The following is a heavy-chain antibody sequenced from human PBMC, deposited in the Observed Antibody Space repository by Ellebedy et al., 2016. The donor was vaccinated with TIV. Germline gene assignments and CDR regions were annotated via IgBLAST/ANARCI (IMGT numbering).Heavy chain of an antibody. Sequence: PGGSLRLSCAASGFLLSTYSMHWVRQAPGKGLEWVADMSSEGYNNKYYADSVKGRFTISRDSSKNTLYLQMNSLRAEDTAVYYCARDAAGNGGKLDYWGQGALVTVSS. CDR1: GFLLSTYS. J-gene: IGHJ4*02. CDR2: MSSEGYNNK. D-gene: IGHD4-23*01. CDR3: ARDAAGNGGKLDY. V-gene: IGHV3-30*14.